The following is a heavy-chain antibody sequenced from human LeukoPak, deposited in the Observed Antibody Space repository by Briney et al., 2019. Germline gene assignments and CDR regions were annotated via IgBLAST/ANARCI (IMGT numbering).Heavy chain of an antibody. CDR3: SRGSKTYDFDN. Sequence: PGGSLRLSCSASGFTFRTYGMFWVRQAPGKGLDWVSVIWSDGSEKYYADSVRGRFTISRDNSRDTLDLQMNSLRVEDTVVYCASRGSKTYDFDNWGQGTLVTVSS. J-gene: IGHJ4*02. V-gene: IGHV3-33*01. D-gene: IGHD3-22*01. CDR1: GFTFRTYG. CDR2: IWSDGSEK.